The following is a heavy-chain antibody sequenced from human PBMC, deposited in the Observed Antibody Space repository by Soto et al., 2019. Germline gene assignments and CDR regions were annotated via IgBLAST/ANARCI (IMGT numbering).Heavy chain of an antibody. CDR1: GFTFDDYA. J-gene: IGHJ4*02. CDR2: ISWNSGSI. CDR3: ATSTTDHYYDSRFDY. Sequence: EVQLVESGGGLVQPGRSLRLSCAASGFTFDDYAMHWVRQAPGKGLELVSGISWNSGSIGYADSVKGRFTISRDNAKNSLYLQMNSLRAEDTALYYCATSTTDHYYDSRFDYWGQGTLVTVSS. D-gene: IGHD3-22*01. V-gene: IGHV3-9*01.